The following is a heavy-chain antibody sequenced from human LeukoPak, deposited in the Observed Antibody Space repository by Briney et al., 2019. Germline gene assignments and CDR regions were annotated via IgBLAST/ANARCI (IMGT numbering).Heavy chain of an antibody. CDR2: INWKGGST. CDR1: GFTFDDYG. D-gene: IGHD5-18*01. J-gene: IGHJ4*02. Sequence: GGSLRPSCAAPGFTFDDYGMSWGRQAPGKGLELVSGINWKGGSTGYAESVKGRFTISRDNAKNSLYLQNEKLRVEDTAPDYFARDLWRGSGGGYSSYWSQGTLVTVSS. CDR3: ARDLWRGSGGGYSSY. V-gene: IGHV3-20*04.